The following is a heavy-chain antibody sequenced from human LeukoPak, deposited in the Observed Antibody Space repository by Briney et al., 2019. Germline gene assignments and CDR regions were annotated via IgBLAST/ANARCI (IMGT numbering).Heavy chain of an antibody. D-gene: IGHD2-2*01. J-gene: IGHJ4*02. CDR1: GFTFSSSS. CDR3: ARESSTSCYGDY. Sequence: GGSLRLSCAASGFTFSSSSMNWVRQAPGKGLEWVSSISSSSSYIYYADSVKGRFTISRDNAKNSLYLQMNSLRAEDTAVYYCARESSTSCYGDYWGQGTLVTVSS. V-gene: IGHV3-21*01. CDR2: ISSSSSYI.